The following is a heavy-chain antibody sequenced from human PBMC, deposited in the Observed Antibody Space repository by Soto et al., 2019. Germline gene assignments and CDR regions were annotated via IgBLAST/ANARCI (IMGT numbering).Heavy chain of an antibody. CDR1: GFTFSSYG. D-gene: IGHD1-26*01. V-gene: IGHV3-30*18. Sequence: QVQLVESGGGVVQPGRSLRLSCAASGFTFSSYGMHWVRQAPGKGLEWVAVISYDGSNKYYADSVKGRFTISRDNSKNRLYVQMNSTRAEDTAVYYCAKEQVLHSGSYRGTDDYWGQGTLVTVSS. J-gene: IGHJ4*02. CDR2: ISYDGSNK. CDR3: AKEQVLHSGSYRGTDDY.